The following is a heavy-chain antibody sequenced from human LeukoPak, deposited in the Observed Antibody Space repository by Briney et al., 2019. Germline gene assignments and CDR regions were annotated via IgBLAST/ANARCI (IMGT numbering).Heavy chain of an antibody. CDR2: ISGSGDST. D-gene: IGHD2-15*01. J-gene: IGHJ4*02. CDR1: GFTFSSYA. V-gene: IGHV3-23*01. CDR3: AKGRSGVVVAALNY. Sequence: PGGSLRLSCAASGFTFSSYAMSWVRQAPGKGLEWVSTISGSGDSTYYADSVNGRFTISRDNSKNTLYLQMNSLRADDTAVYYCAKGRSGVVVAALNYWGQGTPVTVSS.